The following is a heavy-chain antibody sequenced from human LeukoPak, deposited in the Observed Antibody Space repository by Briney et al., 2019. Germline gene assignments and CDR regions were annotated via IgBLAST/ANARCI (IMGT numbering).Heavy chain of an antibody. CDR2: ISGSSGII. CDR1: GFTFNTYT. J-gene: IGHJ4*02. D-gene: IGHD7-27*01. Sequence: PGGSLRLSCAASGFTFNTYTMNWVRQAPGKGLEWVSYISGSSGIIDYADSVRGRFTISRDNAKNSLYLQMNSLRAEDTAVYYCARDLAWGGYWGQGTLVTVSS. V-gene: IGHV3-48*01. CDR3: ARDLAWGGY.